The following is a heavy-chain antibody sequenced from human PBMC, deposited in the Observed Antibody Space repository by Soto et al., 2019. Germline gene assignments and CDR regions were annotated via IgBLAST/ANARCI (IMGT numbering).Heavy chain of an antibody. J-gene: IGHJ4*02. D-gene: IGHD2-8*02. CDR3: AIDAQVVFLPY. CDR1: GYTFTSYG. Sequence: QVQLVQSGAEVKKPGASVKVSCKASGYTFTSYGISWVRQAPGQGLEWMGWISAYNGNTNYAQKLQGRVTMTTDTSTSTPYMELRSQRSDDTAVYYYAIDAQVVFLPYWGQGTLVTVSS. CDR2: ISAYNGNT. V-gene: IGHV1-18*01.